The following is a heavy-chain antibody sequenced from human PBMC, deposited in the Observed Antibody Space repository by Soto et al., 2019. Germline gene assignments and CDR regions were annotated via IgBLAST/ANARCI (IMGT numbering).Heavy chain of an antibody. CDR1: GYSFTSYW. V-gene: IGHV5-51*01. D-gene: IGHD2-21*01. Sequence: PGESLKISCKGSGYSFTSYWIGWVRQMPGKSLEWMGIIYPGDSDTRYSPSFQGQVTISADKSISTAYLQWSSLKASDTAMYYCARHVTGDSFPYYYYGMDVWGQGTTVTVSS. CDR2: IYPGDSDT. J-gene: IGHJ6*02. CDR3: ARHVTGDSFPYYYYGMDV.